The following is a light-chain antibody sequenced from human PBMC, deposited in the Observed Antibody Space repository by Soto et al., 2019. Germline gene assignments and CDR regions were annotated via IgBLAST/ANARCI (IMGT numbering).Light chain of an antibody. J-gene: IGKJ4*01. CDR1: QSVSIN. CDR2: GAS. Sequence: EIVMTQSPATLSLSPGERATLSCRASQSVSINLAWYQQKPGQAPRLLIYGASTRATGIPARFSGSGSGTEFTLTISSLQSEDFAVYYCQQYNNWPPLTLCGGTKLDIK. CDR3: QQYNNWPPLT. V-gene: IGKV3-15*01.